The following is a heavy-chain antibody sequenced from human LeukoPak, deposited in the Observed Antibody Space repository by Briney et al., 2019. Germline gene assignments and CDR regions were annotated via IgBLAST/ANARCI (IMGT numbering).Heavy chain of an antibody. Sequence: ASVKVSCKASGYTFTSYYMHWVRQAPGQGLEWMGGIIPIFGTANYAQKFQGRVTITTDESTSTAYMELSSLRSEDTAVYYCADSSSPTYYFDYWGQGTLVTVSS. CDR2: IIPIFGTA. J-gene: IGHJ4*02. CDR1: GYTFTSYY. V-gene: IGHV1-69*05. CDR3: ADSSSPTYYFDY. D-gene: IGHD6-6*01.